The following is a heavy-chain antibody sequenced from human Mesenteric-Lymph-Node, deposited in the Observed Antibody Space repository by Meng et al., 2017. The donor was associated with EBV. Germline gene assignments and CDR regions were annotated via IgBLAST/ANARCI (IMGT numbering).Heavy chain of an antibody. CDR3: ASGGCGGDCLL. J-gene: IGHJ4*02. D-gene: IGHD2-21*01. Sequence: VALVVRGGGLVPPCGSLQLSCAASGFTFSGSAMYWVRQASGKGLEWVGRIRSKANSYATVYAESAKGRFTISRDDSKNTAYLQMNSLKSEDTAVYYCASGGCGGDCLLWGQGTLVTVSS. CDR1: GFTFSGSA. CDR2: IRSKANSYAT. V-gene: IGHV3-73*02.